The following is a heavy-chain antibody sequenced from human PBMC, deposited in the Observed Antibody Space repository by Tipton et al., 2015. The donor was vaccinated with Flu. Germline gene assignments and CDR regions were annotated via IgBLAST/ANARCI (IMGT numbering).Heavy chain of an antibody. CDR2: MWLEGRNE. CDR1: GFTFSNYG. Sequence: SLRLSCAASGFTFSNYGFHWVRQAPGKGLEWVAAMWLEGRNEYYADSVKGRLTISRDNSKNMLSLEMNSLRAEDTAVYYCARGQGANPWGQGTLVTVSS. J-gene: IGHJ5*02. V-gene: IGHV3-33*01. CDR3: ARGQGANP.